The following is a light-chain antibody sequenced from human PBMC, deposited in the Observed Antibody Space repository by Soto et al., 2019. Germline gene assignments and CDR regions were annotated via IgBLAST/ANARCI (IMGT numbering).Light chain of an antibody. J-gene: IGLJ1*01. CDR1: SSNMGRNT. V-gene: IGLV1-44*01. CDR2: CDN. Sequence: QSVLTQPPSASGTPGERVTIYCSGRSSNMGRNTVNWYQQLPGTAPKLLICCDNQRPSGVPDRFSGSKSGTSASLAISGLQSEDEADYYCAVWYDSLNGFVFGTGTKLTVL. CDR3: AVWYDSLNGFV.